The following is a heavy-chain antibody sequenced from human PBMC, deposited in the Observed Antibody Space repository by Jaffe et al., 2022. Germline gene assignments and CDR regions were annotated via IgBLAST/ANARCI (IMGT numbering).Heavy chain of an antibody. CDR2: SRNKAKSYTT. Sequence: EVHLVESGGGLVQPGGSLRLSCAASGFTFSDQNIDWVRQAPGKGLEWVGRSRNKAKSYTTEYAASVKGRFTFSRDDSNNSLYLQMNSLKTDDTAVYYCVTVSGTYYAFDSWGQGTLVTVSS. CDR1: GFTFSDQN. D-gene: IGHD1-26*01. V-gene: IGHV3-72*01. J-gene: IGHJ4*02. CDR3: VTVSGTYYAFDS.